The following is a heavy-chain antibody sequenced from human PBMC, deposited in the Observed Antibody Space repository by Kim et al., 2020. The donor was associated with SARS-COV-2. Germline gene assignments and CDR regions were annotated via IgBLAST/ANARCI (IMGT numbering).Heavy chain of an antibody. CDR3: ARGPDSSGYTIYYYYMDV. V-gene: IGHV1-69*04. CDR2: IIPIFGIA. D-gene: IGHD3-22*01. Sequence: SVKVSCKASGGTFSSYAISWVRQAPGQGLEWMGRIIPIFGIANYAQKFQGRVTITADKSTSSAYMELSSLRSEDTAVYYCARGPDSSGYTIYYYYMDVW. CDR1: GGTFSSYA. J-gene: IGHJ6*03.